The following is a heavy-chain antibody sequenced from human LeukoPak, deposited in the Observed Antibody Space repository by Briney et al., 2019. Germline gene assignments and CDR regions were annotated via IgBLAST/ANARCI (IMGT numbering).Heavy chain of an antibody. Sequence: HPGGSLRLSCEASGLTFNNYAMHWVRQSSGKGLEWVSGIGSSGGGTYYADSVKGRFTISRDTSKDTVYLQMGSLRAEDTAIYYCAKIHQNRVVVGTKGAFDIWGQGTVVTVSS. CDR2: IGSSGGGT. J-gene: IGHJ3*02. V-gene: IGHV3-23*01. D-gene: IGHD2-15*01. CDR1: GLTFNNYA. CDR3: AKIHQNRVVVGTKGAFDI.